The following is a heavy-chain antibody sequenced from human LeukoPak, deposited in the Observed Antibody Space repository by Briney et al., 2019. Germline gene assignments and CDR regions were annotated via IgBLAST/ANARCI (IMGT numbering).Heavy chain of an antibody. J-gene: IGHJ5*02. CDR2: IRYDGSNK. Sequence: GGSLRLSCAASGFTFSSYGMHWVRQAPGKGLEWVAFIRYDGSNKYYADSVKGRFTISRDNSKNMLYLQMNSLRAEDTAVYYCAKGTYYYGSEPFDPWGQGTLVTVPS. CDR3: AKGTYYYGSEPFDP. D-gene: IGHD3-10*01. V-gene: IGHV3-30*02. CDR1: GFTFSSYG.